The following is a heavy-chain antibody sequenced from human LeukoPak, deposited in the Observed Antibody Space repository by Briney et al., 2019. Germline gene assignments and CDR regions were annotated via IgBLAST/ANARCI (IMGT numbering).Heavy chain of an antibody. J-gene: IGHJ4*02. D-gene: IGHD6-19*01. CDR3: SAFKGGWYSGVY. CDR2: ISWNSGSI. Sequence: GGSLRLSCAASGFTFDDYAMHWVRQAPGKGLEWVSGISWNSGSIGYADPVKGRFTISRDNAKNSLYLQMNSLRAEDTALYYCSAFKGGWYSGVYWGQGTLVTVSS. V-gene: IGHV3-9*01. CDR1: GFTFDDYA.